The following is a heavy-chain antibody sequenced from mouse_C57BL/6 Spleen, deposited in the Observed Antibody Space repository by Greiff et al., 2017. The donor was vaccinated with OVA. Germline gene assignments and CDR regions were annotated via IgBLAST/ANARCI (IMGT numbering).Heavy chain of an antibody. CDR2: INPNNGGT. D-gene: IGHD2-3*01. J-gene: IGHJ3*01. CDR3: ARDGYYLPFAY. V-gene: IGHV1-26*01. CDR1: GYTFTDYY. Sequence: EVQLQQSGPELVKPGASVKISCKASGYTFTDYYMNWVKQSHGKSLEWIGDINPNNGGTSYNQKFKGKATLTVDKSSSTAYMELRSLTSEDSAVYYCARDGYYLPFAYWGQGTLVTVSA.